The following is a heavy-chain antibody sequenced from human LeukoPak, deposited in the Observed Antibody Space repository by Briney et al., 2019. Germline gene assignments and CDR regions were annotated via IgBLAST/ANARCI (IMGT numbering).Heavy chain of an antibody. J-gene: IGHJ6*03. CDR1: GYTFTYYY. D-gene: IGHD2-15*01. Sequence: GASVKVSCKASGYTFTYYYIHWVRQAPGQGLEWMGWINPDSGGTNSARKYQGRVIMTRDTSISTAYMELSSLRSEDTAVYYCARGDIVVVPHSGPRRNYYYMDVWGKGTTVTVSS. CDR2: INPDSGGT. CDR3: ARGDIVVVPHSGPRRNYYYMDV. V-gene: IGHV1-2*02.